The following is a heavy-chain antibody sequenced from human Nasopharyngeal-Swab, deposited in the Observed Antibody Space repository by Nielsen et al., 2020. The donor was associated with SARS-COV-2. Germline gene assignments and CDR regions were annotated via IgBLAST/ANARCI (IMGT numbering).Heavy chain of an antibody. D-gene: IGHD2-2*01. J-gene: IGHJ6*02. CDR2: INHSGST. CDR1: GGSFSGYY. V-gene: IGHV4-34*01. Sequence: SETLSLTCAVYGGSFSGYYWSWIRQPPGKGLEWIGEINHSGSTNYNPSLRSRVTISVDTSKNQFSLKLSSVTAADTAVYYCARNRVSSISEAPNYYYYYGMDVWGQGTTVTVSS. CDR3: ARNRVSSISEAPNYYYYYGMDV.